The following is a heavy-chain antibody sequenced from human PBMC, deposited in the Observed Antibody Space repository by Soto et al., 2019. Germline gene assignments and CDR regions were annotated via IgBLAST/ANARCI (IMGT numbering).Heavy chain of an antibody. D-gene: IGHD6-13*01. V-gene: IGHV5-10-1*04. CDR2: IDPRDSYA. J-gene: IGHJ4*02. CDR3: ARLDRESSSWYLDY. Sequence: PGESLKISCKGSGYSFTNSWINWVRQMPGKGLEWMGRIDPRDSYANYSPSFQGQVTISADKSISTAYLQWSSLKASDTAMYYCARLDRESSSWYLDYWGQGTLVTVSS. CDR1: GYSFTNSW.